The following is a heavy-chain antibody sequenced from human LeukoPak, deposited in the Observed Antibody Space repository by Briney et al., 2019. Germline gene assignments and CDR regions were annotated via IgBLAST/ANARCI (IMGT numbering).Heavy chain of an antibody. Sequence: GGSLGLSCAASGFTVSSNYMSWVRQAPGKGLEWVSVIYSGGSTYYADSVKGRFTISRDNAKNSLYLQMNSLRAEDTAVYYCARDWSYCGGDCYDSYWGQGTLVTVSS. V-gene: IGHV3-53*01. CDR1: GFTVSSNY. D-gene: IGHD2-21*02. CDR3: ARDWSYCGGDCYDSY. CDR2: IYSGGST. J-gene: IGHJ4*02.